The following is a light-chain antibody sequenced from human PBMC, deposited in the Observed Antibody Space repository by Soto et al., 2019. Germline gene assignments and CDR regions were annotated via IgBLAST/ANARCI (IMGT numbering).Light chain of an antibody. Sequence: SYELAQPSSVSVSPGQTARITCSGDVLAKKYARWFQQKPGQAPVLVIYKDSERPSGIPERVSGSSSGTTVTLTISGAQVEDEADYYCYSAADNNWVFGGGTQLTVL. CDR2: KDS. J-gene: IGLJ3*02. CDR3: YSAADNNWV. CDR1: VLAKKY. V-gene: IGLV3-27*01.